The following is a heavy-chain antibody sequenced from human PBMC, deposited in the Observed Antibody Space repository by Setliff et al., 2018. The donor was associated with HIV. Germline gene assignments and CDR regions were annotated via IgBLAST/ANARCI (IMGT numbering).Heavy chain of an antibody. CDR2: MYPSGNI. CDR1: RGSTSSGGYH. D-gene: IGHD3-10*01. Sequence: SETLSLTCTVSRGSTSSGGYHWGWIRQHAGKGLEWIGRMYPSGNINYNPSLKSRLTMSIDTSKNPFSLKLSPVTATDTAVYYCSRDAGPHYGSGPPLEYWGQGIQVTVSS. J-gene: IGHJ4*02. CDR3: SRDAGPHYGSGPPLEY. V-gene: IGHV4-61*02.